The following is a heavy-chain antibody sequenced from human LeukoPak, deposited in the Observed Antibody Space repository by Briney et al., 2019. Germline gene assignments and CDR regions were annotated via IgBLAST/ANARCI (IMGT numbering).Heavy chain of an antibody. CDR2: MNPNSGNT. J-gene: IGHJ5*02. Sequence: ASVKASCKASGYTFTSYDINWVRQATGQGLEWMGWMNPNSGNTGYAQKFQGRVTMTRNTSISTAYMELSSLRSEDTAVYYCARGPPVTTFQRWFDPWGQGTLVTVSS. CDR3: ARGPPVTTFQRWFDP. D-gene: IGHD4-11*01. V-gene: IGHV1-8*01. CDR1: GYTFTSYD.